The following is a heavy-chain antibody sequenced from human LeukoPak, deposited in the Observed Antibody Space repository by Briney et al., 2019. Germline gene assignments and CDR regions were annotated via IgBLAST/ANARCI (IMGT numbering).Heavy chain of an antibody. CDR1: GFTFSSYG. D-gene: IGHD3-3*01. V-gene: IGHV3-30*18. CDR2: ISYDGSNK. CDR3: AKLGGYYMTSDY. Sequence: GRSLRLSCAASGFTFSSYGMHWVRQAPGKGLEWVAVISYDGSNKYYADSVKGRFTISRDNSKNTLYLQMNSLRAEDTAVYYCAKLGGYYMTSDYWGQGTLVTVSS. J-gene: IGHJ4*02.